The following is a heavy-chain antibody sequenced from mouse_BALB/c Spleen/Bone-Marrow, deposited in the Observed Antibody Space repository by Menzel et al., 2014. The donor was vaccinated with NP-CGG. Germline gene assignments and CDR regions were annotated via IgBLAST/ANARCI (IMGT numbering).Heavy chain of an antibody. CDR2: INPDSSTI. J-gene: IGHJ3*01. V-gene: IGHV4-1*02. Sequence: SGGSLKLSCVASGFDFSRYWMSWVRQAPGKGLEWIGEINPDSSTINYTPSLKDKFIISRDNAKNTLYLQMSKVGSEDTALYYCARPGWGNYVFVYWGQGTLVTVST. CDR1: GFDFSRYW. CDR3: ARPGWGNYVFVY. D-gene: IGHD2-1*01.